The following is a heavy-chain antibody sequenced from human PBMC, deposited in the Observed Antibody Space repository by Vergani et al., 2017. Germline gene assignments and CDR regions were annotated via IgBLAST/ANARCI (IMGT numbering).Heavy chain of an antibody. CDR3: ARGGEYCSSTSCYTYYFDY. V-gene: IGHV1-18*04. CDR1: GYTFTSYG. Sequence: VQLVQSGAEVKKPGASVKVSCKASGYTFTSYGISWVRQAPGQGLVWMGWISAYNGNTNYAQKLQGRVTMTTDTSTSTAYMELRSLRSDDTAVYYCARGGEYCSSTSCYTYYFDYWGQGTLVTVSS. CDR2: ISAYNGNT. D-gene: IGHD2-2*02. J-gene: IGHJ4*02.